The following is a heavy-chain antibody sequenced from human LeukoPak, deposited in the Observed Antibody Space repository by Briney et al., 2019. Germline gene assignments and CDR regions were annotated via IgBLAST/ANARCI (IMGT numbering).Heavy chain of an antibody. Sequence: PGRSLRLSCAASGFTFRRYAMRWVRQAPGKGLEWVAALSFDETNKFYADSVRGRFIISRDNSNNTLSLEMNSLRTEDTAVYFCARGKGGPFKYWGQGTLVTVSS. CDR3: ARGKGGPFKY. D-gene: IGHD2-15*01. CDR1: GFTFRRYA. V-gene: IGHV3-30*01. CDR2: LSFDETNK. J-gene: IGHJ4*02.